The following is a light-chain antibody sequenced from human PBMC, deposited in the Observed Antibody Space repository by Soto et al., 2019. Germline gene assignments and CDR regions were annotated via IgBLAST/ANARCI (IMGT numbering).Light chain of an antibody. CDR2: DES. Sequence: MVLTQYPVTLSLSPGESGTLSCRAIQNIGTYVAWYQQRRCQAPRLLIYDESDRAPGIPVRFSGSGSGTDCTVNISSPGPEDFAVYYFQERSTLPPSFGPGTKVDVK. J-gene: IGKJ3*01. CDR3: QERSTLPPS. CDR1: QNIGTY. V-gene: IGKV3-11*01.